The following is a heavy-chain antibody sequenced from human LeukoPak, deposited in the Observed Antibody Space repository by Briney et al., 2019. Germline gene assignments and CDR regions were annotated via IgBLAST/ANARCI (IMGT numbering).Heavy chain of an antibody. CDR3: ARSVPYYYGSGSYKWFDP. CDR1: GGTFSSYA. CDR2: IIPIFGTA. J-gene: IGHJ5*02. Sequence: GASVKVSCKASGGTFSSYAISWVRQAPGQGLEWMGGIIPIFGTANYAQKFQGRVTITADESTSTAYVELSSLRSEDTAVYYCARSVPYYYGSGSYKWFDPWGQGTLVTVSS. V-gene: IGHV1-69*13. D-gene: IGHD3-10*01.